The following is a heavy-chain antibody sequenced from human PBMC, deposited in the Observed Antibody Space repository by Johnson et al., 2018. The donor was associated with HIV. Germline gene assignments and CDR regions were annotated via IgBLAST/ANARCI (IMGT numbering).Heavy chain of an antibody. J-gene: IGHJ3*02. CDR1: GFTFRSYA. D-gene: IGHD3-3*01. CDR2: VSATGDST. V-gene: IGHV3-23*04. CDR3: ARSFGVTTPGAFDI. Sequence: VQLVESGGGVVRPGGSLRLSCAASGFTFRSYAMGWVRQAPGEGLEWVSVVSATGDSTYYADSVKGRFTISSDNSKNKLYLQMNSLRAEDTAVYYCARSFGVTTPGAFDIWGQGTMVTVSS.